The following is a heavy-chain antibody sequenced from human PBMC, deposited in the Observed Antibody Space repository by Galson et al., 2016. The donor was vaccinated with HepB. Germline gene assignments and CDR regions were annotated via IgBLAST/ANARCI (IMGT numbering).Heavy chain of an antibody. CDR3: ARGRGPTD. CDR2: TDSSGRHT. V-gene: IGHV3-21*01. J-gene: IGHJ4*02. Sequence: SLRLSCAASGFTFSACAMNWVRQAPGKGLEWVASTDSSGRHTYYADSVKGRFTISRDNARDSLYLQMNSLRAEDTAVYYCARGRGPTDWGQGTLVTVSS. CDR1: GFTFSACA. D-gene: IGHD3-10*01.